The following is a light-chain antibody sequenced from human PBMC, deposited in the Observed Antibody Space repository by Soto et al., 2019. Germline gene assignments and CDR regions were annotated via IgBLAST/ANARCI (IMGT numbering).Light chain of an antibody. CDR1: KLGDKY. V-gene: IGLV3-1*01. Sequence: ELTQPPSVSVSPGQTASITCSGDKLGDKYACWYQQKPGQSPVLVIYQDSKRPSGIPERFSGSNSGNTATLTISGTQAMDEADYYCQAWDSSTGVFGGGTKVTVL. CDR3: QAWDSSTGV. CDR2: QDS. J-gene: IGLJ2*01.